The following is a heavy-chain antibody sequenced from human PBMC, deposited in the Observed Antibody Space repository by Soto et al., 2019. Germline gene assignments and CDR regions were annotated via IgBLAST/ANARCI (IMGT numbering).Heavy chain of an antibody. CDR3: ARDPPPPDY. CDR1: GYTFTSYP. Sequence: ASVKVSCKASGYTFTSYPMHWVRQAPGQRLEWMGWINAYNGNTNYAQKLQGRVTMTTDTSTSTAYMELRSLRSDDTAVYYCARDPPPPDYWGQGTLVTVSS. CDR2: INAYNGNT. J-gene: IGHJ4*02. V-gene: IGHV1-18*01.